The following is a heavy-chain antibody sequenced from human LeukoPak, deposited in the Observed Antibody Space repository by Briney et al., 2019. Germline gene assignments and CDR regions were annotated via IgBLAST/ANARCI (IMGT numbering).Heavy chain of an antibody. J-gene: IGHJ4*02. CDR2: ISGSGGST. D-gene: IGHD1-26*01. CDR3: ARDGGGTYGEFDY. CDR1: GFTFSSYG. V-gene: IGHV3-23*01. Sequence: GGTLRLSCAASGFTFSSYGMSWVRQAPGKGLEWVSAISGSGGSTYYADSVKGRFTISRDNSKNTLYLQMSSLRPEDTAVYYCARDGGGTYGEFDYWGQGTLVTVSS.